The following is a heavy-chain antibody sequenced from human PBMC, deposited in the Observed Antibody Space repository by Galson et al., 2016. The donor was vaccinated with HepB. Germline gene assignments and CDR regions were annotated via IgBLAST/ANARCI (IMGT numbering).Heavy chain of an antibody. CDR2: INPNGGRP. CDR3: ARDGNGANSFGS. CDR1: GYSFTTYY. V-gene: IGHV1-46*01. J-gene: IGHJ4*02. D-gene: IGHD4/OR15-4a*01. Sequence: QSGAEVKKPRESLRISCKASGYSFTTYYMHWVRQAPGQGLEWMGIINPNGGRPNYAQKFQGRVTMTRDTSTSTVYMELSSLISEDTALYYCARDGNGANSFGSWGQGTLVTVSS.